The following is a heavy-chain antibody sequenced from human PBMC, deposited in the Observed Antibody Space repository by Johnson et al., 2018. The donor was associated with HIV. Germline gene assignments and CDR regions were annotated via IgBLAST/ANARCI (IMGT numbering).Heavy chain of an antibody. J-gene: IGHJ3*02. V-gene: IGHV3-53*01. CDR2: IYSGGST. CDR1: GFTVSSNY. Sequence: VQLVESGGGLIQPGGSLRLSCAASGFTVSSNYMSWVRQAPGKGLKWVSVIYSGGSTYYADSVKGRFTISRDNAKNSLYLQMNSLRAEDTAVYYCAREYCSSTSCRDAFDIWGQGTMVTVSS. CDR3: AREYCSSTSCRDAFDI. D-gene: IGHD2-2*01.